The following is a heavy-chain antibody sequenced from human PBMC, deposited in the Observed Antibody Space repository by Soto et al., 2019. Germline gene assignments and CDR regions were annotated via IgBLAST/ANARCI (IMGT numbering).Heavy chain of an antibody. V-gene: IGHV4-34*01. J-gene: IGHJ5*02. Sequence: KPSETLSFTCAVYGGSFSGYYWNWIRQPPGKGLEWIGEIDHSGYTNYNPSLKSRVTISVDTSKNQFSLRLTSVTAADTAVYYCARVRDWFDPWGQGTLVTVSS. D-gene: IGHD3-3*01. CDR1: GGSFSGYY. CDR2: IDHSGYT. CDR3: ARVRDWFDP.